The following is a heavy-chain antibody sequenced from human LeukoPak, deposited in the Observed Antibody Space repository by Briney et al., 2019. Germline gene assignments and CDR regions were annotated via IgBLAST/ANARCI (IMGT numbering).Heavy chain of an antibody. D-gene: IGHD3-3*01. CDR3: ARHLPDYDFWSGYYSPLDY. Sequence: PSETLSLTCTVSGASVSSDYWSWIRQSPGKGLEWIGYIYHSGHTMSNPSLKSRVSLSLDTSNNQFSLKLSSVTAADTAVYYCARHLPDYDFWSGYYSPLDYWGQGTLVTVSS. CDR1: GASVSSDY. V-gene: IGHV4-59*08. CDR2: IYHSGHT. J-gene: IGHJ4*02.